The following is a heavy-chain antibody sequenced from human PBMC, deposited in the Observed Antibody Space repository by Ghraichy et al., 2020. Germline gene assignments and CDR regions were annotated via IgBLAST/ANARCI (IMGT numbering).Heavy chain of an antibody. J-gene: IGHJ5*02. V-gene: IGHV1-18*01. CDR2: ISAYNGNT. Sequence: ASVKVSCKASGYTFTSYGISWVRQAPGQGLEWMGWISAYNGNTNYAQKLQGRVTMTTDTSTSTAYMELRSLRSDDTAVYYCARDLGDYDSSGYYIGNWFDPWGQGTLVTVSS. CDR1: GYTFTSYG. CDR3: ARDLGDYDSSGYYIGNWFDP. D-gene: IGHD3-22*01.